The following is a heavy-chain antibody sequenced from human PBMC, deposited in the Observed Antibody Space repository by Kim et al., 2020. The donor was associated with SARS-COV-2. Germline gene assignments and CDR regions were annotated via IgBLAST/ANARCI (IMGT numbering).Heavy chain of an antibody. CDR3: ARDLFNYYNSRDLGY. D-gene: IGHD3-22*01. Sequence: GGSLRLSCAASGFTFSSYGMHWVRQAPGKGLEWVAVISNDGSNKYYADSVKGRFTISRDNSKNTLYLQMNSLRAEDTAVYSCARDLFNYYNSRDLGYWGQGTLVTVSS. CDR1: GFTFSSYG. CDR2: ISNDGSNK. J-gene: IGHJ4*02. V-gene: IGHV3-33*05.